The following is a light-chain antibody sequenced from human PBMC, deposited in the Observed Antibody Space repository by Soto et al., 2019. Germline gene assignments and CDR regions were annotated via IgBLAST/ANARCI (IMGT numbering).Light chain of an antibody. CDR3: QQYGSSPWT. CDR2: GAS. Sequence: IAVTQSPGPLSLSPEERATLSCRPSQSVSSSYLAWYQQKPGQPPRLLIYGASSRATGIPDRFSGSGSGTDFTLTISRLEPEDFAVYYCQQYGSSPWTFGQGTKVDI. V-gene: IGKV3-20*01. J-gene: IGKJ1*01. CDR1: QSVSSSY.